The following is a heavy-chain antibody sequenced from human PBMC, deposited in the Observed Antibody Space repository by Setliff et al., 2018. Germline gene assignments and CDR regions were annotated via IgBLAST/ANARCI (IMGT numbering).Heavy chain of an antibody. Sequence: KPSETLSLTCAVSGYSISSGYYWGWIRQPPGKGLEWIGSIYHSGSTYYNPFLKSRVTISVDTSKNQFSLKLSSVTAADTAVYYCARHKAGITIFGVVINPDAFDIWGQGTMVTVSS. J-gene: IGHJ3*02. D-gene: IGHD3-3*01. CDR1: GYSISSGYY. CDR2: IYHSGST. CDR3: ARHKAGITIFGVVINPDAFDI. V-gene: IGHV4-38-2*01.